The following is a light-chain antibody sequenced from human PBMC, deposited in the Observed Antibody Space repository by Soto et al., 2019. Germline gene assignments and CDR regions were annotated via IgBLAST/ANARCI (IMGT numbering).Light chain of an antibody. CDR3: QQYGSSPTWT. CDR2: GAS. V-gene: IGKV3-20*01. Sequence: ESVLTQSPGTLSLSPGERATLSCRASQSVSSSYLAWDQQKPGQAPRLLIYGASTRATGIPDRFSGSGSGTDFTLTISRLEPEDSAVYYCQQYGSSPTWTFGQGTKVEIK. CDR1: QSVSSSY. J-gene: IGKJ1*01.